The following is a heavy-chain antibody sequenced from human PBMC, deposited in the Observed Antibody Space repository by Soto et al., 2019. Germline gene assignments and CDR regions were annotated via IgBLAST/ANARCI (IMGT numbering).Heavy chain of an antibody. D-gene: IGHD3-10*01. J-gene: IGHJ4*02. Sequence: PSETLSLTCTVSCGSISSYYWSWIRQPPGKGLEWIGYIYYSGSTNYNPSLKSRVTISVDTSKNQFSLKLSSVTAADTAVYYCARDPHMVRGVIGYFDYWGQGTLVTVSS. CDR2: IYYSGST. CDR1: CGSISSYY. V-gene: IGHV4-59*01. CDR3: ARDPHMVRGVIGYFDY.